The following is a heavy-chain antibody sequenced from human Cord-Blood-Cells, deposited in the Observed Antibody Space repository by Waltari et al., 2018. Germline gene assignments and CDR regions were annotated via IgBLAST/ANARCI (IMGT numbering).Heavy chain of an antibody. CDR1: GSPFPGYS. Sequence: QVQLVQSGSAEKTPGASVKVSCKASGSPFPGYSLNWLRQAPGPGLEWMGWINPNSGGTNYAQKFQGCVTMTRDTSISTAYMELSRLRSDDTAVYYCARSGTANWFDPWGQGTLVTVSS. V-gene: IGHV1-2*04. CDR3: ARSGTANWFDP. D-gene: IGHD6-13*01. J-gene: IGHJ5*02. CDR2: INPNSGGT.